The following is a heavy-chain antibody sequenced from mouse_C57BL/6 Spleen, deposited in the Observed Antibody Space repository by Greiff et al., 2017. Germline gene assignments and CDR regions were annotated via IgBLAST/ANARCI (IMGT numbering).Heavy chain of an antibody. Sequence: QVQLQQPGAELVRPGSSVKLSCKASGYTFTSYWMHWVKQRPIQGLEWIGNIDPSDSETHYNQKFKDKATLTVDKSSSTAYMQLSSLTSEDSAVYYCARVHYYGSSDWYFDVWGTGTTVTVSS. CDR3: ARVHYYGSSDWYFDV. J-gene: IGHJ1*03. D-gene: IGHD1-1*01. V-gene: IGHV1-52*01. CDR1: GYTFTSYW. CDR2: IDPSDSET.